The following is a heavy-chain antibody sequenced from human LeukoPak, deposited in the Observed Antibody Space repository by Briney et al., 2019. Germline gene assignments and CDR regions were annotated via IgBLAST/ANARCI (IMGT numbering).Heavy chain of an antibody. V-gene: IGHV3-23*01. Sequence: GRSLRLSCAASGFTFSSYAMSWVRQAPGKGLEWVSAISGSGGSTYYADSVKGRFTISRDNSKNTLYLQMNSLRAEDTAVYYCAKAQVGATGFDYWGQGTLVTVSS. J-gene: IGHJ4*02. D-gene: IGHD1-26*01. CDR2: ISGSGGST. CDR1: GFTFSSYA. CDR3: AKAQVGATGFDY.